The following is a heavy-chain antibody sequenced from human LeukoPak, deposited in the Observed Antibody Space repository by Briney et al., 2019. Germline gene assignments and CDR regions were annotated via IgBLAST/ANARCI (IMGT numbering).Heavy chain of an antibody. CDR2: LYYSGSV. V-gene: IGHV4-34*01. CDR3: AKSNCYGLVDI. CDR1: GGSFSGYY. J-gene: IGHJ3*02. Sequence: SGTPSLTCAVYGGSFSGYYWGSIREPPGKGLEGMGGLYYSGSVYENPSPQSRVTISVDKSKNQFSLKLNSVTAADTAVYYCAKSNCYGLVDIWGQGTMVTVSS. D-gene: IGHD3-10*01.